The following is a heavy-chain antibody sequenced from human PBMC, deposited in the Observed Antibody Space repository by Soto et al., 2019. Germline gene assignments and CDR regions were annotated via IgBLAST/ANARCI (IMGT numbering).Heavy chain of an antibody. V-gene: IGHV4-30-4*01. J-gene: IGHJ4*02. CDR3: ARGPSGKKIDY. CDR1: GGSISSSDC. D-gene: IGHD1-26*01. Sequence: SETLSLTCAVSGGSISSSDCWSWIRQSPDKGLEWIGHIYDGGTTYSSPSLKGRVTISADTSETQFSLKLSSVSAADTAVYSWARGPSGKKIDYGAQEIQFTVSS. CDR2: IYDGGTT.